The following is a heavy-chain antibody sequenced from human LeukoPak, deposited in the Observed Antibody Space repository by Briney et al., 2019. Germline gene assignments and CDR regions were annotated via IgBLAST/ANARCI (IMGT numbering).Heavy chain of an antibody. Sequence: GGSLRLSCAASGFTLSSYWMSWVRQAPGKGLEWVASINHNGNVNYYVDSVKGRFTISRDNAKNSLYLQMSNLRAEDTAVYFCARGGGLDVWGQGTTVTVSS. J-gene: IGHJ6*02. CDR2: INHNGNVN. CDR3: ARGGGLDV. CDR1: GFTLSSYW. D-gene: IGHD3-16*01. V-gene: IGHV3-7*03.